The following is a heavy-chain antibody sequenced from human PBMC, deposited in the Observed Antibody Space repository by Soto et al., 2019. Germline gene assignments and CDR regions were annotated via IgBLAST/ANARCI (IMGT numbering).Heavy chain of an antibody. D-gene: IGHD2-15*01. J-gene: IGHJ5*02. CDR1: VVSFNSYD. Sequence: LSLSCAASVVSFNSYDVHWVRQAPGKGPEWVAIISYDGSNTYYSDSVRGRFTISRDNSKDTLYLQMHSLRSEDTAIYYCARISRYCSGGDCHAWGQGTQVTVSS. CDR3: ARISRYCSGGDCHA. V-gene: IGHV3-30*03. CDR2: ISYDGSNT.